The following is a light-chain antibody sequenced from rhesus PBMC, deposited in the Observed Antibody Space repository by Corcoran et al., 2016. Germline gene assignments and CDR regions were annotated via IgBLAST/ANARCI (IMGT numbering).Light chain of an antibody. V-gene: IGLV10-114*01. Sequence: QAGLTQPPSVSKGLRQTATLTCTGNSNNVGNQGAAWLQQHQGHPPKLLSYRNNNRPSGIAERFSASRSGNTASLTITGLQPEDEADYYCSAWDSSLIADVFGSGTKLTVL. J-gene: IGLJ6*01. CDR3: SAWDSSLIADV. CDR2: RNN. CDR1: SNNVGNQG.